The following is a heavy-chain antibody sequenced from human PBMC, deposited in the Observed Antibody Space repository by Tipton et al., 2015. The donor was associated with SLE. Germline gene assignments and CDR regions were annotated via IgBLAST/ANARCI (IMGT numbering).Heavy chain of an antibody. V-gene: IGHV4-59*01. CDR1: GGSISSYY. CDR2: IYYTGST. J-gene: IGHJ4*02. D-gene: IGHD3-3*01. CDR3: ARQNSDFWSGYFFDY. Sequence: TLSLTCTVSGGSISSYYWSWIRQPPGKGLEWIGYIYYTGSTNYNPSLKSRVTISVDTSKNQFSLKLSSVTAADTAVYYCARQNSDFWSGYFFDYWGQGTLVTVSS.